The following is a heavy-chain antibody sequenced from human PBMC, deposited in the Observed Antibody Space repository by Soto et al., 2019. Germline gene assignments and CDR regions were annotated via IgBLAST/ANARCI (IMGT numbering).Heavy chain of an antibody. CDR2: ISGSGGST. J-gene: IGHJ3*02. Sequence: EVQLLESGGGLVQPGGSLRLSCAASGFTFSSYAMSWVRQAPGKGLEWVSAISGSGGSTYYADSVKGRFTISRDNSKNTLYLQMNSLRAEDTAVYYCAKGAGGIGYCSGGSCYPLDAFDIWGQGTMVTVSS. CDR1: GFTFSSYA. CDR3: AKGAGGIGYCSGGSCYPLDAFDI. V-gene: IGHV3-23*01. D-gene: IGHD2-15*01.